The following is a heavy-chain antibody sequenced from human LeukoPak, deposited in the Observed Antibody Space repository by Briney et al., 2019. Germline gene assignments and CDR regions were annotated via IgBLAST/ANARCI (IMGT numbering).Heavy chain of an antibody. CDR1: GFTFSSYW. D-gene: IGHD3-22*01. CDR2: IKQDGSEK. CDR3: ARRVTYYYDSSGYSSDLELDY. Sequence: GGSLRLSCAASGFTFSSYWVSWVRQAPGKGLEWVANIKQDGSEKYYVDSVKGRFTISRDNAKNSLYLQMNSLRAEDTAVYYCARRVTYYYDSSGYSSDLELDYWGQGTLVTVSS. V-gene: IGHV3-7*01. J-gene: IGHJ4*02.